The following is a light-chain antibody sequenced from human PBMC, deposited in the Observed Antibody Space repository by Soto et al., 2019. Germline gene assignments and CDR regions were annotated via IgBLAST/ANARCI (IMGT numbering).Light chain of an antibody. CDR2: AAA. CDR3: QQYGDSPPT. Sequence: IVLTQSPGTLSLSPGERATLSCRASQSVSSDFFAWYQQKPGQPLRLLIYAAASRATGIPDRFSGSGSATDFTLTSSRLEPEDFAVYYCQQYGDSPPTFGRGTKVEIK. V-gene: IGKV3-20*01. J-gene: IGKJ2*01. CDR1: QSVSSDF.